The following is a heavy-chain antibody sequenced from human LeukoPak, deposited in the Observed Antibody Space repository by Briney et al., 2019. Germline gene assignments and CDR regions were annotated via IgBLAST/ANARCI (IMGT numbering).Heavy chain of an antibody. D-gene: IGHD2/OR15-2a*01. CDR1: GFTFRNYD. J-gene: IGHJ4*02. CDR3: AREEDNADEYLREDY. Sequence: GSLRLSCAASGFTFRNYDMHWVRQVTGKGLEWVSGIGTAGDTYFAGSVKGRFTISRENAKNSVYLQLNSLRAGDTAVYYCAREEDNADEYLREDYWGQGTLVTVSS. CDR2: IGTAGDT. V-gene: IGHV3-13*01.